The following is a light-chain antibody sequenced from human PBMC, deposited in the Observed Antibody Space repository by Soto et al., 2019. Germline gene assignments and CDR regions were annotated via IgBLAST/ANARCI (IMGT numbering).Light chain of an antibody. CDR3: QQYYSTPLT. V-gene: IGKV4-1*01. CDR1: ESALYSSNNKNY. CDR2: WAS. J-gene: IGKJ4*01. Sequence: DIVMTQSPDSLAVSLGERDTINCKSSESALYSSNNKNYLAWYQQKPGQPPKLLIYWASTRESGVPDRFSGSGSGTDFTLTISSLQAEDVAVYYCQQYYSTPLTFGGGTKVEIK.